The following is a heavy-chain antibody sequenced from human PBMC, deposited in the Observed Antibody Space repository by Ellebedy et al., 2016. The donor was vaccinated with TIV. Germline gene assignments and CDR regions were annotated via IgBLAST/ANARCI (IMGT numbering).Heavy chain of an antibody. D-gene: IGHD3-16*02. Sequence: ASVKVSXXASGFTFSDYYMYWVRQAPGQGLEWVGWINPKSGDTLYAQKFQGRVTLTSDTSISTMYMELNRLTSDDTAVYFCARDGLSPIVEFDYWGQGTLVTVSS. V-gene: IGHV1-2*02. CDR1: GFTFSDYY. J-gene: IGHJ4*02. CDR3: ARDGLSPIVEFDY. CDR2: INPKSGDT.